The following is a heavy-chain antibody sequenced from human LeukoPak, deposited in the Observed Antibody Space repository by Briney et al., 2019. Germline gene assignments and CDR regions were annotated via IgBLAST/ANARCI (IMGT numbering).Heavy chain of an antibody. CDR3: TRGVTIVPDY. CDR2: IKTDGSEK. V-gene: IGHV3-7*01. D-gene: IGHD2-8*01. J-gene: IGHJ4*02. CDR1: GFTFSSYW. Sequence: GGSLRLSCEASGFTFSSYWMSWVRQAPGKGLEWVANIKTDGSEKYYVDSVKGRFTISRDNAKSSLYLQMNSLRVEDTAVYYCTRGVTIVPDYWGQGTLATVSS.